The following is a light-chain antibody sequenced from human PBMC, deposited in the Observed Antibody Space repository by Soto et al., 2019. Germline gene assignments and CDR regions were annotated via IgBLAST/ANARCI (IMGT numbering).Light chain of an antibody. J-gene: IGKJ1*01. V-gene: IGKV1-9*01. CDR2: AAS. CDR3: QQLITYPQT. CDR1: QGISTY. Sequence: DIQLTQSPSFLSASVGDRVTMTCRASQGISTYLAWYQQKPGKAPKLLIYAASTLQSGVPSRFSGSRSGTEFALAISSLQPEDFATYYCQQLITYPQTFGQGTKVDIK.